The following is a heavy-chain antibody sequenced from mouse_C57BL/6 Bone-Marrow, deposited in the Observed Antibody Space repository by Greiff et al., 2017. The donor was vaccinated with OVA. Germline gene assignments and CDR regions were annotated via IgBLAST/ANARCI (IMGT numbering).Heavy chain of an antibody. CDR1: GYTFTDYY. D-gene: IGHD1-1*01. Sequence: EVQLQQSGPVLVKPGASVKMSCKASGYTFTDYYMNWVKQSHGKSLEWIGVINPYNGGTSYNQKFKGKATLTVDTSSSTAYMELNSLTSEDSADYYSARRTTVVSSYYFDYWGQGTTLTVSS. J-gene: IGHJ2*01. CDR2: INPYNGGT. CDR3: ARRTTVVSSYYFDY. V-gene: IGHV1-19*01.